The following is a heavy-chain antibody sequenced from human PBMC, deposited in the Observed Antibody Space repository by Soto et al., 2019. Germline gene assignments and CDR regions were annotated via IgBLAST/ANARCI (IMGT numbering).Heavy chain of an antibody. V-gene: IGHV4-34*01. Sequence: SETLSLTCAAYGGFVSSGSYYWSWIRQPPGKGLEWIGGMSHSGGTHFNPSLKSRVTISVDTSKNQFSLRMSSVTAADTALYYCARVERGTVTTVVDAFDIWGPGTMVTVSS. CDR3: ARVERGTVTTVVDAFDI. D-gene: IGHD1-1*01. J-gene: IGHJ3*02. CDR2: MSHSGGT. CDR1: GGFVSSGSYY.